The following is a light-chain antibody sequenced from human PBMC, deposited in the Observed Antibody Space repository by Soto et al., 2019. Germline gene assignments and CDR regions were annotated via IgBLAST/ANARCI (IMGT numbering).Light chain of an antibody. CDR2: SNN. V-gene: IGLV1-44*01. CDR3: QSYDSSLSGYV. J-gene: IGLJ1*01. CDR1: SSNIGSNT. Sequence: QSVLTQPPSASGTPGQRVTISCSGSSSNIGSNTVNWYQQLPGTAPKLLIYSNNQRPSGVPDRFSGSKSGTSASLAIRGLQSEDEADYYCQSYDSSLSGYVFGTGTKVTVL.